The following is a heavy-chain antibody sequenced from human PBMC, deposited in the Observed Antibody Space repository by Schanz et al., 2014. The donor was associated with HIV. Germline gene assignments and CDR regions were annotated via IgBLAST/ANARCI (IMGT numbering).Heavy chain of an antibody. CDR2: IKPNSGDT. Sequence: QVQLVQSGAEVKKPGASVKVSCKASGYTFTNYDINWVRQATGQGLEWMGWIKPNSGDTYYAQKFQGKVTMTRDTSITTASLELSRLRSDDTAVYFCARNPYQLLPFDSWGQGTLVTVSS. CDR3: ARNPYQLLPFDS. CDR1: GYTFTNYD. V-gene: IGHV1-2*02. J-gene: IGHJ4*02. D-gene: IGHD2-15*01.